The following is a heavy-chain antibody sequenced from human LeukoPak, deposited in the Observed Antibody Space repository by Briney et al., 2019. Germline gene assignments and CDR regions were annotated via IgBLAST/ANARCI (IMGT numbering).Heavy chain of an antibody. J-gene: IGHJ4*02. Sequence: GGSLRLSCAASGFTVSSNYMSWVRQAPGKGLEWVSVIYSGGGTYYADSVKGRFTISRDNSKNTLYLQMNSLRAEDTAVYYCARLLWFGDHYFDYWGQGTLVTVSS. CDR1: GFTVSSNY. D-gene: IGHD3-10*01. CDR3: ARLLWFGDHYFDY. V-gene: IGHV3-66*01. CDR2: IYSGGGT.